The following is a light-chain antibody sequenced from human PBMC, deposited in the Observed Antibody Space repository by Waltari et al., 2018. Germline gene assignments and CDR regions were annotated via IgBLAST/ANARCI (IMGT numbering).Light chain of an antibody. CDR3: QQYNSYSLRT. CDR2: KAS. J-gene: IGKJ4*01. Sequence: DLQMTQSHSTLSASVGDRVTIPCRASQSISKWLAWYQQKPGKAPRLQIYKASTLESGVPSRFSGSESGTEFTLTISSLQPDDFATYYSQQYNSYSLRTFGGGTKVEIK. V-gene: IGKV1-5*03. CDR1: QSISKW.